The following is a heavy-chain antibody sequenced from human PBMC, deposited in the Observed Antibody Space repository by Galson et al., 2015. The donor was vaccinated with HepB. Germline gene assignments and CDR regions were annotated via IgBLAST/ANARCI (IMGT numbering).Heavy chain of an antibody. J-gene: IGHJ6*02. Sequence: SETLSLTCAVYGGSFSAYYWTWVRQPPGKGLEWIGEINHGGSTSYNPFLKSRVTISLDTSKNQFSLRLTSVTAADTAVYYCARGGGSGSYYNFTYYYDMDIWGRGTTVTVSS. CDR2: INHGGST. CDR3: ARGGGSGSYYNFTYYYDMDI. D-gene: IGHD3-10*01. CDR1: GGSFSAYY. V-gene: IGHV4-34*01.